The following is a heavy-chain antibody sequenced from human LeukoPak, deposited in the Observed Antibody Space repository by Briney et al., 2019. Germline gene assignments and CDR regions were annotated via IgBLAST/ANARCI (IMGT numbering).Heavy chain of an antibody. J-gene: IGHJ6*03. CDR3: ARGVVRSYYYMDV. V-gene: IGHV1-69*02. D-gene: IGHD3-3*01. CDR2: IIPILGIA. Sequence: SVKVSCKASGGTFSSYTISWVRQAPGQGLEWMGRIIPILGIANYAQKFQGRVTITADKSTSTAYMELSSLRSEDTAVYYCARGVVRSYYYMDVWGKGTTVTVSS. CDR1: GGTFSSYT.